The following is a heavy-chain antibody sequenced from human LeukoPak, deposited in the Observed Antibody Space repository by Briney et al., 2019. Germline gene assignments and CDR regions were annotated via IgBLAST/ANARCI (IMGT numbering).Heavy chain of an antibody. D-gene: IGHD2-15*01. J-gene: IGHJ5*02. CDR2: IYYSGST. CDR1: GGSISSYY. Sequence: SSETLSLTCTVSGGSISSYYWSWIRQPPGKGLEWIGYIYYSGSTNYNPSLKSRVTISVDTSKNQFSLKLSSVTAADTAVYYCAKDPRQCSGGSCHDWFDPWGQGTLVTVSS. V-gene: IGHV4-59*01. CDR3: AKDPRQCSGGSCHDWFDP.